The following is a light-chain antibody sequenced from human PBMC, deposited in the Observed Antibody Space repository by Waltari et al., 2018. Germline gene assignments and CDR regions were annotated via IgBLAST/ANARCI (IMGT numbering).Light chain of an antibody. CDR3: QSVDSSATYVI. V-gene: IGLV3-25*03. CDR2: KDK. J-gene: IGLJ2*01. Sequence: SYDLTQPPSLPVSPGQTARLTGSGHAVPNPYVYWYQQKSGQAPVLMKFKDKERASGIPERLSGSSAGTAVTLTISGVQAEDEANYYCQSVDSSATYVIFGGGTKLTVL. CDR1: AVPNPY.